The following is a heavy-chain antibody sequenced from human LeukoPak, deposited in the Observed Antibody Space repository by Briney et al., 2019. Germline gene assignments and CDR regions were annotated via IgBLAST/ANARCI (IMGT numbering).Heavy chain of an antibody. CDR2: IIPIFGTA. CDR3: ARPYLVGGIAVAGTTRDYYYGMDV. D-gene: IGHD6-19*01. Sequence: ASVKFSCEASGGTFSSYAISWVRQAPGQGLEWMGGIIPIFGTANYAQKFQGRVTITADESTSTAYMELSSLRSEDTAVYYCARPYLVGGIAVAGTTRDYYYGMDVWGQGTTVTVSS. CDR1: GGTFSSYA. J-gene: IGHJ6*02. V-gene: IGHV1-69*13.